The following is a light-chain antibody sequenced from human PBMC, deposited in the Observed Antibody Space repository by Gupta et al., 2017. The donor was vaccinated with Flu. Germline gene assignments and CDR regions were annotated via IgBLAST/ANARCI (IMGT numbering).Light chain of an antibody. J-gene: IGLJ1*01. Sequence: SSDVGGYNYVSWYQQHPGKAPKLMIYEVDKRPSGVPDRFSGSKSGNTASLTVSGLQAEDEADYYCSSYAGNKKFVFGTGTKVTVL. CDR2: EVD. V-gene: IGLV2-8*01. CDR1: SSDVGGYNY. CDR3: SSYAGNKKFV.